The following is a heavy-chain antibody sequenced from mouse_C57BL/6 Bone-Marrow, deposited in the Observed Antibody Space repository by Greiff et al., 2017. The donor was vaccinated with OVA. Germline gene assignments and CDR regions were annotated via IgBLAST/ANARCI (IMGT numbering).Heavy chain of an antibody. D-gene: IGHD1-1*01. CDR3: ARILRGN. Sequence: QVQLQQPGAELMKPGASVKLSCKASGYTFTSYWMQWVKQRPGQGLEWIGEIDPSDSYTNYNQKFKGKATLTVDTSSSTAYMQLSSLTSEDSAVYYCARILRGNWGQGTTLTVSS. V-gene: IGHV1-50*01. CDR1: GYTFTSYW. J-gene: IGHJ2*01. CDR2: IDPSDSYT.